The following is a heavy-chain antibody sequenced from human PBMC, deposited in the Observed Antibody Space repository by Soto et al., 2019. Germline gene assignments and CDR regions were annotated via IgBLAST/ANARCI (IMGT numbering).Heavy chain of an antibody. CDR2: IYYSGIT. V-gene: IGHV4-39*01. CDR1: GGSISSSTYY. Sequence: QLHLQASGPGLVKPSATLSLTCTVSGGSISSSTYYWGWIRQPPGKGLERIGTIYYSGITYYNPSLKIRVTIHLDTSKKQNARGLNSVPAPNTPVYYCARHYCSSSDCYVENNWFDPWGQATLVRGYS. CDR3: ARHYCSSSDCYVENNWFDP. D-gene: IGHD2-21*02. J-gene: IGHJ5*02.